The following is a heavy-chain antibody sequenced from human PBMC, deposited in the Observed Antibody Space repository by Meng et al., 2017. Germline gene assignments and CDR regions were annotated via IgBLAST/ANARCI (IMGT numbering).Heavy chain of an antibody. CDR1: GDSVTVGRHY. V-gene: IGHV4-61*01. D-gene: IGHD3-16*01. CDR3: ARTRGDYYFDY. CDR2: IDYGGST. J-gene: IGHJ4*02. Sequence: QVQLQESGPGLVRPSENLSLTCTVSGDSVTVGRHYWSWIRQPPGKGLEWIGYIDYGGSTSYNPSLRSRVTISVDTSNNQFSLKLSSVTAADTAVFYCARTRGDYYFDYWGQGTLVTVSS.